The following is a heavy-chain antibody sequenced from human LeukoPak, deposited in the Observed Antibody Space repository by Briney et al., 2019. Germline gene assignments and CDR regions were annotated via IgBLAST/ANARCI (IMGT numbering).Heavy chain of an antibody. J-gene: IGHJ3*02. CDR2: ISYSGST. CDR3: ARRGTGGRSFDI. CDR1: GGSVSSGSYY. D-gene: IGHD2-8*02. V-gene: IGHV4-61*01. Sequence: SETLSLTCTVSGGSVSSGSYYWTWIRQPPGKGLEWIGYISYSGSTNFNPSLRSRATISVDTSKNQFSLNLSSVTAADTAVYYCARRGTGGRSFDIWGQGTMVTVSS.